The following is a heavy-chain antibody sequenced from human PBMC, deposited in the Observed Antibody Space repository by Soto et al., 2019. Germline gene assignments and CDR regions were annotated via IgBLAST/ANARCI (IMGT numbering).Heavy chain of an antibody. CDR1: GFTFTNYY. Sequence: QVQLVQSGAEVKKPGASMKVSCKASGFTFTNYYIHWVRQAPGQGLEWMGLINPSGGGTFYAQKFQGRVTVTRDTSTGTVYMELSNLRSEDTAVYFCARDSGDTTLRQWGRSFHYWGQGTLVTVSS. CDR3: ARDSGDTTLRQWGRSFHY. V-gene: IGHV1-46*01. D-gene: IGHD1-1*01. J-gene: IGHJ4*02. CDR2: INPSGGGT.